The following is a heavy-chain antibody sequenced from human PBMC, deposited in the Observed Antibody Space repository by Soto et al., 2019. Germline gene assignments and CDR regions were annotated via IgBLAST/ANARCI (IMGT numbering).Heavy chain of an antibody. D-gene: IGHD2-2*01. V-gene: IGHV3-30*03. CDR1: GFNFSSYG. J-gene: IGHJ4*02. Sequence: HVQLVESGGGVVQPGRSLRLSCAVSGFNFSSYGMHWVRQAPGKGLEWVAVISYDGSNKASADSVKGRFAISRDNSKNTLFLQVKSLRIGHTAAYYGARVLVKLSSWPADWGQGTLVTVS. CDR2: ISYDGSNK. CDR3: ARVLVKLSSWPAD.